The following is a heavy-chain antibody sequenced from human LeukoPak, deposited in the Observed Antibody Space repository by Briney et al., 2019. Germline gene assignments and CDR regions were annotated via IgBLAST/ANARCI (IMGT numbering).Heavy chain of an antibody. D-gene: IGHD2-15*01. CDR1: GGSISSGGYY. J-gene: IGHJ4*02. V-gene: IGHV4-30-2*01. CDR3: ARVGYCSGGSCYYFDY. CDR2: IYHSGST. Sequence: SQTLSLTCTVSGGSISSGGYYWSWIRQPPGKGLEWIGYIYHSGSTYYNPSLKSRVTISVDRSKNQFSLKLSSVTAADTAVYYCARVGYCSGGSCYYFDYWGQGTLVTVSS.